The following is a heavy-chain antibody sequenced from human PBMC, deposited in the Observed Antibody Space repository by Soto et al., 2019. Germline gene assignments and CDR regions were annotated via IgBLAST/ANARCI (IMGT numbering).Heavy chain of an antibody. CDR3: ARDKAYNAFDI. V-gene: IGHV3-7*05. Sequence: EVQLVESGGGLVQPGGSLRLSCVASGFTFSTSWMTWVRQAPGKGLEWVANIKEDGSAKNHVDSVKGRFTISRDNAKNSLYLKMNSLRDEDTAFYYCARDKAYNAFDIWGHGTMVTSSS. J-gene: IGHJ3*02. CDR2: IKEDGSAK. CDR1: GFTFSTSW. D-gene: IGHD3-16*01.